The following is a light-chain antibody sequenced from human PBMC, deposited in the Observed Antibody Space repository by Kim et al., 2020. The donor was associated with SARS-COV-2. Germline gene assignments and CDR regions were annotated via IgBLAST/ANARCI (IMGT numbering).Light chain of an antibody. CDR3: QAWDSAVV. CDR1: KLGDKY. V-gene: IGLV3-1*01. J-gene: IGLJ2*01. CDR2: QDE. Sequence: SYELTQPPSVSVSPGQTASITCSGDKLGDKYAYWYQQKPGQSPVVVIYQDEKRPSGIPERFSGSNSGNTATLTISGTQSADEADYYCQAWDSAVVFGGGT.